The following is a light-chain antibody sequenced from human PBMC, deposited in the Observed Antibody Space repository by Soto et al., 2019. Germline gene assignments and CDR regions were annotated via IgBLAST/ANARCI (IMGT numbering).Light chain of an antibody. CDR1: SSDVGGYNY. Sequence: QSALTQPRSVSGSPGQSVTISCTGTSSDVGGYNYVSWYQQHPGKAPKLMIYDVSKRPSGVPDRFSGSKSGNTASLTISGLQAEDEADYKGYVFGTGTKVTVL. CDR3: YV. V-gene: IGLV2-11*01. CDR2: DVS. J-gene: IGLJ1*01.